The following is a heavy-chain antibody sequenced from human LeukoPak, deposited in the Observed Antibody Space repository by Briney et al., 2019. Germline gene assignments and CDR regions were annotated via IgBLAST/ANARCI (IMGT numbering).Heavy chain of an antibody. CDR2: IYPGDSDT. V-gene: IGHV5-51*01. CDR3: ARARAAANDYFDY. D-gene: IGHD6-13*01. CDR1: GYSFTSYW. J-gene: IGHJ4*02. Sequence: GESLKTSCKGSGYSFTSYWIGWVRQMPGKGLGWMGIIYPGDSDTRYSPSFQGQVTISADKSISTAYLQWSSLKASDTAMYYCARARAAANDYFDYWGQGTLVTVSS.